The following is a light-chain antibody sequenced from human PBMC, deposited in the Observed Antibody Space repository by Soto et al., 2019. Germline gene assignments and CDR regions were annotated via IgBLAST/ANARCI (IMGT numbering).Light chain of an antibody. CDR3: QQSYSRPWT. Sequence: DIQMTQSPASLSFSPGDRSTLSFRASQSVSILLDWYQQKPGQAPKLLIHGATSWERGVPSRFSGSGSGTDFTLTISSLQPEDFAIYYCQQSYSRPWTFGQGTKVDI. CDR2: GAT. CDR1: QSVSIL. J-gene: IGKJ1*01. V-gene: IGKV1-39*01.